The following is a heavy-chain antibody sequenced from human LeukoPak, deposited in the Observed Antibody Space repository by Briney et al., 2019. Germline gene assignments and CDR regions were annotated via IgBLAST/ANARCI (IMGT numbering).Heavy chain of an antibody. CDR3: ARSVGSWYPYYFDY. CDR2: INHSGST. J-gene: IGHJ4*02. V-gene: IGHV4-34*01. CDR1: GGSFSGYY. D-gene: IGHD6-13*01. Sequence: SETLSLTCAVYGGSFSGYYWSWIRQPPGKGLEWIGEINHSGSTNYNPSLKSRVTISVDTSKNQFSLKLSSVTAADTAVYYCARSVGSWYPYYFDYWGQGTLVTVSS.